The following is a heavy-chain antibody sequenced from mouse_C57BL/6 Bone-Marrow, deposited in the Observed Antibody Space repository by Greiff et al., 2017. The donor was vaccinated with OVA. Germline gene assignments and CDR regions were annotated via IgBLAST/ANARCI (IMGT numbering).Heavy chain of an antibody. CDR3: ARQSTVPFAY. Sequence: DVHLVESGGDLVKPGGSLKLSCAASGFTFSSYGMSWVRQTPDKRLEWVATISSGGSYTYYPDSVKGRFTISRDNAKNTLYLQMSSLKSEDTAMYYCARQSTVPFAYWGQGTLVTVSA. J-gene: IGHJ3*01. D-gene: IGHD1-1*01. CDR2: ISSGGSYT. V-gene: IGHV5-6*01. CDR1: GFTFSSYG.